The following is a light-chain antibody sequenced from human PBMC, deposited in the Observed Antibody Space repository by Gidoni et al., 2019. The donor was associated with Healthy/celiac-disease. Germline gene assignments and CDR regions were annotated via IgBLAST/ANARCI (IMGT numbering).Light chain of an antibody. CDR2: AAY. V-gene: IGKV1-39*01. Sequence: DIQMTPSPSSLSASVGDRVTITCRASQSISSYLNWYQQKTVKAHKLLIYAAYSLQSGVPSRFSGSGAGTDSTITISSLQPEVVATYYCQQSYSTPQTFGQGTKVEIK. CDR3: QQSYSTPQT. CDR1: QSISSY. J-gene: IGKJ1*01.